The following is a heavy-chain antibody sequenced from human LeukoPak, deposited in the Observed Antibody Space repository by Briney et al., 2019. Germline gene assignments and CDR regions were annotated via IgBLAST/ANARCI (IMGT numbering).Heavy chain of an antibody. Sequence: SETLSLTCTVSGASIRSSTYSWGWIRQPPGKGLGWIGSVYYSGSTSYTPALKSRGTISVDTSKNQFSLKLSSMTAAGTAVYYCARVEYSGSYPDYYYYYMDGWGKGTTVTVSS. CDR3: ARVEYSGSYPDYYYYYMDG. V-gene: IGHV4-39*07. J-gene: IGHJ6*03. D-gene: IGHD1-26*01. CDR1: GASIRSSTYS. CDR2: VYYSGST.